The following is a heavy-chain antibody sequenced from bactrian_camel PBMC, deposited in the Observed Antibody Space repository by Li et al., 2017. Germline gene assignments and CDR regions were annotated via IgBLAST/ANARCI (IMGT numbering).Heavy chain of an antibody. Sequence: HVQLVESGGGSALAGGSVRLSCAASGYTYDTYCMGWFRQAPGKEREGIATIDSDGSTRYADSVKGRFTISKDNAKNTLYLQMNSLKPEDTAMYYCAAVPGSVVCGFGSWFLFGYLGQGTQATVS. CDR2: IDSDGST. CDR3: AAVPGSVVCGFGSWFLFGY. D-gene: IGHD6*01. V-gene: IGHV3S55*01. CDR1: GYTYDTYC. J-gene: IGHJ6*01.